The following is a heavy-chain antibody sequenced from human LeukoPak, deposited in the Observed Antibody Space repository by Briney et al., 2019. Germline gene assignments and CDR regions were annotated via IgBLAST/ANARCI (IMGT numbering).Heavy chain of an antibody. Sequence: PSETLSLTCIVSGGSISSYYWNWFREPPGKGLEWIGYIYYSGTTNYNPSLKSRVTISLDTSENQFSLKLSSLTAADTAVYYCARAVGASTFYFDYWGQGTLVTV. CDR3: ARAVGASTFYFDY. J-gene: IGHJ4*02. D-gene: IGHD1-26*01. V-gene: IGHV4-59*01. CDR1: GGSISSYY. CDR2: IYYSGTT.